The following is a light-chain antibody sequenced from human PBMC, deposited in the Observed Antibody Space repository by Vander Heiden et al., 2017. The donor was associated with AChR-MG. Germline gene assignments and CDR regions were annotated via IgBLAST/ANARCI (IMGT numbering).Light chain of an antibody. CDR1: SSDIGYYNY. CDR2: AVY. CDR3: SSYTINSAPGL. Sequence: QSALTTPASVSGSPGQSITISCTGNSSDIGYYNYVRWYPQQPGKAPKLIISAVYTRPSGVSDRFSCSKSGNTASLTISGLQPDDEATYFCSSYTINSAPGLFGGGTKLTVL. J-gene: IGLJ2*01. V-gene: IGLV2-14*03.